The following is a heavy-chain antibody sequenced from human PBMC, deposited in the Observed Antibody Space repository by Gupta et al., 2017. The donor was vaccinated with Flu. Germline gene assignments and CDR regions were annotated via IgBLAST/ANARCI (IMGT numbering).Heavy chain of an antibody. CDR2: IRSDGNNK. J-gene: IGHJ3*02. D-gene: IGHD6-13*01. V-gene: IGHV3-33*01. CDR3: ARQKYSSNWFDAFDI. CDR1: GFSFSRDG. Sequence: QAQLVESGGGAVQPGRSLRLSCAASGFSFSRDGMHWVRQAPGKGLEWVALIRSDGNNKSYGDSVKGRFTISRDNSKNTLYLQMNSLRIDDTAVYYCARQKYSSNWFDAFDIWGQGTMVTVSS.